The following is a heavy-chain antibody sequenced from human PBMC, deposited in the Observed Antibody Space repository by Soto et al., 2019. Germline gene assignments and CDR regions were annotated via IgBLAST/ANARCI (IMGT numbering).Heavy chain of an antibody. CDR3: ARVVVGATIDY. CDR1: VGTFSSYT. Sequence: QVQLVQSGAEVKKPGSSVKVSCKASVGTFSSYTISWVRQAPGQGLEWMGRIIPILGIANYAQKFQGRVTITADKSTSTAYMELSSLRSEDTAVYYCARVVVGATIDYWGQGTLVTVSS. D-gene: IGHD1-26*01. J-gene: IGHJ4*02. V-gene: IGHV1-69*02. CDR2: IIPILGIA.